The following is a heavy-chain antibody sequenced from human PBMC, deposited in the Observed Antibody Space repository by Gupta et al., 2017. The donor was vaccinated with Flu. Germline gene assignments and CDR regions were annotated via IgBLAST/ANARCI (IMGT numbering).Heavy chain of an antibody. J-gene: IGHJ4*02. CDR3: ARDRGYFDY. D-gene: IGHD3-22*01. Sequence: EVQLVESGGDLIQPGGSLRLSCAGSGFPFSNYEMNWVRQAPGMGLEWVSYISSGGSTTHYAESVKGRFTISRDNARNSMYLQMKSLRAEDTAVYYCARDRGYFDYWGQGTLVTVSS. CDR2: ISSGGSTT. V-gene: IGHV3-48*03. CDR1: GFPFSNYE.